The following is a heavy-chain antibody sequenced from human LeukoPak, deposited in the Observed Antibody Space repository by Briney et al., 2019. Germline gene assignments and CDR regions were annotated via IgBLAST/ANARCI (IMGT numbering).Heavy chain of an antibody. J-gene: IGHJ6*03. Sequence: ASVKVPCKASGYTFTSYGISWVRQAPGQELEWMGWISAYNGNTNYAQKLQGRVTMTTDTSTSTAYMELRSLRSDDTAVYYCARDEGGSSSQVYYYYYYYMDVWGKGTTVTVSS. CDR1: GYTFTSYG. D-gene: IGHD6-13*01. CDR3: ARDEGGSSSQVYYYYYYYMDV. CDR2: ISAYNGNT. V-gene: IGHV1-18*01.